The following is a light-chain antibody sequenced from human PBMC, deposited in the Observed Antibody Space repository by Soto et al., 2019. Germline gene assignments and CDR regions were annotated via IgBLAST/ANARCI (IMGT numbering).Light chain of an antibody. CDR2: GTS. V-gene: IGKV3-20*01. Sequence: EIVLTQSPGTLSVSPGERATLSCRASQTIDSNSLSWYQQKPGQAPSLLIYGTSSRATGIPDRFSGSGSGTDFTLTISRLEPEDSAIYYCQKYRSWTFGQGTKVEIK. CDR1: QTIDSNS. CDR3: QKYRSWT. J-gene: IGKJ1*01.